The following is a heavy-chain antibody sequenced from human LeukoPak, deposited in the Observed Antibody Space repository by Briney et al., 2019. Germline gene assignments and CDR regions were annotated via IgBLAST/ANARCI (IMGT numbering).Heavy chain of an antibody. CDR2: IYTSGST. CDR1: GGSISSYY. CDR3: ARRILTGYYKDAFDI. V-gene: IGHV4-4*09. Sequence: PSETLSLTCTVSGGSISSYYWSWIRQPPGKGLERIGYIYTSGSTNYNPSLKSRVTISVDTSKNQFSLKLSSVTAADAAVYYCARRILTGYYKDAFDIWGQGTMVTVSS. J-gene: IGHJ3*02. D-gene: IGHD3-9*01.